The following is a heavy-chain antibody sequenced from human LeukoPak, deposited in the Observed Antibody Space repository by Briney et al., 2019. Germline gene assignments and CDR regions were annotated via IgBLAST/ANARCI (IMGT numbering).Heavy chain of an antibody. J-gene: IGHJ3*02. Sequence: SGGSLRLSCAASGFTVSSYYMAWVRQAPGKGLECVSFIPSDGATKYADSVRGRFIISRDNSKSTLFLQMNSLRAEDTAVYYCARVGYYRVTMDQITDAFDIWGRGTAVTV. V-gene: IGHV3-66*01. D-gene: IGHD4/OR15-4a*01. CDR1: GFTVSSYY. CDR3: ARVGYYRVTMDQITDAFDI. CDR2: IPSDGAT.